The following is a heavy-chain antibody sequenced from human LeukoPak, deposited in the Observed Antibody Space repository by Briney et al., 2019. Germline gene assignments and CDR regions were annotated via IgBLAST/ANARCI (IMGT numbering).Heavy chain of an antibody. CDR1: GFTFSSYA. V-gene: IGHV3-23*01. Sequence: GGSLRLSCAASGFTFSSYAMSWVRQAPGKGLEWVSAISGSGGSTYYADSVKGRFTISRDNSKNTLYLQMNSLRAEDTAVYYCAKVVLSGSGSHLYDAFDIWGQGTMVTVSS. J-gene: IGHJ3*02. CDR3: AKVVLSGSGSHLYDAFDI. D-gene: IGHD1-26*01. CDR2: ISGSGGST.